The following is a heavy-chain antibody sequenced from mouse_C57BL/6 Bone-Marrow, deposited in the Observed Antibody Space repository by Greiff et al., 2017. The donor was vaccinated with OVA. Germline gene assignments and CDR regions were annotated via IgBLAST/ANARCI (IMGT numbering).Heavy chain of an antibody. CDR3: ARRSNYDGYYRWFAY. J-gene: IGHJ3*01. Sequence: QVQLQQPGAELVKPGASVKLSCKASGYTFTSYWMHWVKQRPGQGLEWIGMIHPNSGSTNYNEKFKSKATLTVDKSSSTAYMQLSSLTSEDSAVYYCARRSNYDGYYRWFAYWGQGTLVTVSA. CDR1: GYTFTSYW. CDR2: IHPNSGST. D-gene: IGHD2-3*01. V-gene: IGHV1-64*01.